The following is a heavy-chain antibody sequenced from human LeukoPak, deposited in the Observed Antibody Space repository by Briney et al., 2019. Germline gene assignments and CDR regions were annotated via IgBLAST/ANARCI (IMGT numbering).Heavy chain of an antibody. CDR3: AKDISSGWYDGMDV. D-gene: IGHD6-19*01. J-gene: IGHJ6*02. V-gene: IGHV3-48*01. CDR2: ISSSSSTI. Sequence: PGGSLRLSCAASGFTFSTFSMNWFRQAPGKGLEWVSYISSSSSTIYYADSVKGRFTISRDNVKNSLYLQMNSLRAEDTALYYCAKDISSGWYDGMDVWGQGTTVTVSS. CDR1: GFTFSTFS.